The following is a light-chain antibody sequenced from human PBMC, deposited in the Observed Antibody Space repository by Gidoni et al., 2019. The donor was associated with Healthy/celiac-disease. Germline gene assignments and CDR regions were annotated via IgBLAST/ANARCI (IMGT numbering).Light chain of an antibody. CDR2: WAS. V-gene: IGKV4-1*01. CDR3: QQYYSTPRT. Sequence: DIVMTQSPDSLAVSLGERATINCKSSQSVLYSSNNKNYLAWYQQKPGQPPKLLIYWASTRESGVPDRFSGSGSGTDFTLTISSLQAEDVAGYYCQQYYSTPRTFGQXTKVEIK. J-gene: IGKJ1*01. CDR1: QSVLYSSNNKNY.